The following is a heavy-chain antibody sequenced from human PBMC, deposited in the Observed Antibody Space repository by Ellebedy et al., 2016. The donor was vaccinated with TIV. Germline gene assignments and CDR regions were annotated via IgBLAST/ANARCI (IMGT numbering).Heavy chain of an antibody. Sequence: SETLSLXXTVSGGSISSYYWSWIRQPPGKGLEWIGYIYYSGSTNYNPSLKSRVTISVDTSKNQFSLKLSSVTAADTAVYYCARGRTPPGTPFGGPYYYGMDVWGQGTTVTVSS. D-gene: IGHD1-7*01. CDR2: IYYSGST. CDR1: GGSISSYY. V-gene: IGHV4-59*01. CDR3: ARGRTPPGTPFGGPYYYGMDV. J-gene: IGHJ6*02.